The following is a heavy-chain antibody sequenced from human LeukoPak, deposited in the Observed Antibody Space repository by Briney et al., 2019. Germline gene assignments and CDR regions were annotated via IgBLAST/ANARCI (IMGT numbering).Heavy chain of an antibody. J-gene: IGHJ6*02. Sequence: SETLSLTCAVSGGFFSAYYWSWVRQPPGKGLEWIGEISQSGSTTYIPSLKSRVNISLDMSNNQFSLKLTSVTAADTAVYYCAREGYGDFRPYGMDVWGLGTTVTVSS. CDR2: ISQSGST. CDR3: AREGYGDFRPYGMDV. V-gene: IGHV4-34*01. CDR1: GGFFSAYY. D-gene: IGHD4-17*01.